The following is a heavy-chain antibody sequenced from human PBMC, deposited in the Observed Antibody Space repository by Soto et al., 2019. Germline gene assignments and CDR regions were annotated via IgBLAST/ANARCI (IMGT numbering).Heavy chain of an antibody. J-gene: IGHJ4*02. Sequence: LGESLKISCKGSGYSFTSYWISWVRQIPGKGLEWMGRIDPSDSYTNYSPSFQGHVTISADKSISTAYLQWSSLKASDTAMYYCARHGRASSGYSSSWYPNWGQGTLVTVSS. CDR2: IDPSDSYT. D-gene: IGHD6-13*01. CDR3: ARHGRASSGYSSSWYPN. V-gene: IGHV5-10-1*01. CDR1: GYSFTSYW.